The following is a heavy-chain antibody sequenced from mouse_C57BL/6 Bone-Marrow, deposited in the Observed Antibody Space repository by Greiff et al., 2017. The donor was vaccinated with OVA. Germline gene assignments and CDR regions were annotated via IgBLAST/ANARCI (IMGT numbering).Heavy chain of an antibody. CDR3: ARDRELRPCDY. CDR1: GFTFSSYA. V-gene: IGHV5-4*01. D-gene: IGHD3-2*02. J-gene: IGHJ2*01. Sequence: EVKLMESGGGLVKPGGSLKLSCAASGFTFSSYAMSWVRQTPEKRLEWVATISDGGSYTYYPDNVKGRFTISRDNAKNNLYLQMSHLKSEDTAMYYCARDRELRPCDYGGQDTTLTVSS. CDR2: ISDGGSYT.